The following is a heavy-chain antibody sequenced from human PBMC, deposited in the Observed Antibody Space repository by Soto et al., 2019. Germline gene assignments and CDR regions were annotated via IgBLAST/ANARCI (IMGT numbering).Heavy chain of an antibody. J-gene: IGHJ6*02. Sequence: ASVKVSCKASGYTFTSYGISWVRQAPGQGLEWMGWISAYNGNTNYAQKLQGRVTMTTDTSTSTAYMELRSLRSDDTAVYYCARGGDENHNWGYYYYYGMDVWGQGTTVTVSS. CDR3: ARGGDENHNWGYYYYYGMDV. CDR2: ISAYNGNT. CDR1: GYTFTSYG. D-gene: IGHD7-27*01. V-gene: IGHV1-18*01.